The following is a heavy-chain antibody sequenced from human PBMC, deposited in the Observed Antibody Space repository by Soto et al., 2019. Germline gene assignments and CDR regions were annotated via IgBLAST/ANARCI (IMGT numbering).Heavy chain of an antibody. CDR2: ISAYNGNT. CDR3: ARVVAERLDAFDI. Sequence: ASGKVSCEGFCYSFTSYGISWVRQAPGQGLEWMGWISAYNGNTNYAQKLQGRVTMTTDTSTSTAYMELRSLRSDDTAVYYCARVVAERLDAFDIWGQGTMVTVSS. D-gene: IGHD5-12*01. V-gene: IGHV1-18*04. J-gene: IGHJ3*02. CDR1: CYSFTSYG.